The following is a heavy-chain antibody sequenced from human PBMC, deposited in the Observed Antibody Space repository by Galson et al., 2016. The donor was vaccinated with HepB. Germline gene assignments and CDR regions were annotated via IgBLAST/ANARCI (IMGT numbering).Heavy chain of an antibody. V-gene: IGHV1-3*01. D-gene: IGHD6-13*01. CDR1: GYTFTTYA. CDR2: INPGNGKT. Sequence: SVKVSCKASGYTFTTYATHWVRQAPGQGLEWMGWINPGNGKTEYSQKFQGRVTVTRDTSASTTYMDFSSLRSEDTAVYFCARVGEYASSYDYWGQGTLVTVSS. J-gene: IGHJ4*02. CDR3: ARVGEYASSYDY.